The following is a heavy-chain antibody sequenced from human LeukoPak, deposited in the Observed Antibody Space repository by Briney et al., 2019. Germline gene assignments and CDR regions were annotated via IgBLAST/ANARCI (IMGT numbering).Heavy chain of an antibody. CDR2: ISGSGGST. Sequence: GSLRLSCAASGFTFSSYAMSWVRPAPGKGLEWVSAISGSGGSTYYADSVKGRFTISRDNSKNTLYLQMNSLRAEDAAVYYCAKVQLRRYDAFDIWGQGTMVTVSP. CDR1: GFTFSSYA. CDR3: AKVQLRRYDAFDI. V-gene: IGHV3-23*01. J-gene: IGHJ3*02. D-gene: IGHD4-17*01.